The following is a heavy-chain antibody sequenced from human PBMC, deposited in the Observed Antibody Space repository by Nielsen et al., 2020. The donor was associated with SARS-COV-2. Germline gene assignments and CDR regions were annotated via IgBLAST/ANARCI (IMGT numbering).Heavy chain of an antibody. CDR2: ISTGSSTI. CDR3: AIIWCGYTDAFDI. V-gene: IGHV3-48*04. Sequence: GGSLRLSCAASGFTFSNHDMHWVRQAPGKGLEWVSYISTGSSTIYYADSVEGRFNISRDNAKNSLYLQMNSLRAEDTAVYYCAIIWCGYTDAFDIWCQGTMVTVSS. D-gene: IGHD3-3*01. J-gene: IGHJ3*02. CDR1: GFTFSNHD.